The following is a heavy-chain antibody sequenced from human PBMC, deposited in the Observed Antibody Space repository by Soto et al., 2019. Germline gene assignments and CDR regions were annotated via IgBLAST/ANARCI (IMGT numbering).Heavy chain of an antibody. Sequence: PGGSLRLSCVASGFNLSHPWMTRVRQAAGKGLEWVGRIKSKTDGGTADYAAPVKGRATISRDDSKNTVYLQMNSLKTEDTAVYYCTTGIYYDILTGYHNVAYWGQGALVTVSS. CDR1: GFNLSHPW. V-gene: IGHV3-15*01. D-gene: IGHD3-9*01. CDR3: TTGIYYDILTGYHNVAY. CDR2: IKSKTDGGTA. J-gene: IGHJ4*02.